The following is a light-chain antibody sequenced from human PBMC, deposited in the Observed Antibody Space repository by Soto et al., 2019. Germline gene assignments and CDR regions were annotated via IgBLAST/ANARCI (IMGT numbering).Light chain of an antibody. V-gene: IGLV1-47*01. J-gene: IGLJ3*02. CDR2: RNY. CDR3: AAWDDSRTLV. Sequence: QSVLTQPPSASGTPGQSGTISCSGTRSNIGNNYVYWYQQLPGAAPKLLIYRNYQRPSGVPDRFSGSKSGNSASLDISGLRSEDEADYYCAAWDDSRTLVSGGGAKLTV. CDR1: RSNIGNNY.